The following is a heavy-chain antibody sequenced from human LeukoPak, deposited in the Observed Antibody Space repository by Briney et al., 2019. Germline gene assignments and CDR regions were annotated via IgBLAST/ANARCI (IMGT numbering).Heavy chain of an antibody. CDR2: ISAYNGNT. D-gene: IGHD3-9*01. CDR3: AGGADILTGYQYY. V-gene: IGHV1-18*01. J-gene: IGHJ4*02. CDR1: GYTFTSYG. Sequence: ALVKVSCKASGYTFTSYGISWVRQAPGQGLEWMGWISAYNGNTNYAQKLQGRVTITADESTSTAYMELSSLRSEDTAVYYCAGGADILTGYQYYWGQGTLVTVSS.